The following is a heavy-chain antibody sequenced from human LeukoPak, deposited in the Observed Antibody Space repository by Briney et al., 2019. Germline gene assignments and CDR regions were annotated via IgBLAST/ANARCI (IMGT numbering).Heavy chain of an antibody. J-gene: IGHJ6*02. CDR3: AKDLGDYYGMDV. Sequence: GGSLRLSCAASGFTFDDYAMHWVRQAPGKGLEWVSGISWNSGSIGYADSVKGRFTISRDNAKNSLYLQMNSLRAEDTALYYCAKDLGDYYGMDVWGQGTTVIVSS. CDR1: GFTFDDYA. V-gene: IGHV3-9*01. CDR2: ISWNSGSI.